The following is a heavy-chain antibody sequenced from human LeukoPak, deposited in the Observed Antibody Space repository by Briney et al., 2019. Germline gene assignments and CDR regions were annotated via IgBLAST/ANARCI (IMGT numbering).Heavy chain of an antibody. CDR1: GGSISSGDYY. D-gene: IGHD3-22*01. CDR2: IYYSGST. CDR3: AGWGYNYYDSSGYADAFDI. Sequence: PSETLSLTCTVSGGSISSGDYYWSWIRQPPGKGLEWIGYIYYSGSTYYNPSLKSRVTISVDTSKNQFSLKLSSVTAADTAVYYCAGWGYNYYDSSGYADAFDIWGQGTMVTVSS. J-gene: IGHJ3*02. V-gene: IGHV4-30-4*01.